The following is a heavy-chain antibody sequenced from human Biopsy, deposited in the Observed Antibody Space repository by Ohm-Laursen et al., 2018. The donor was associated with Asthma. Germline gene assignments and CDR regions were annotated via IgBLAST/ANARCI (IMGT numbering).Heavy chain of an antibody. J-gene: IGHJ6*02. D-gene: IGHD6-13*01. CDR2: IYYSGTT. CDR3: VRGSSSWHHGPFHYYYGLDV. Sequence: SETLSLTCSLSSGSGGYMRSGNYYWGWIRQPPGKGLEWIGRIYYSGTTYYNPSLGSRVTVSPDTSKNQFSLKLTSVTAADTAVYYCVRGSSSWHHGPFHYYYGLDVWGQGTTATVSS. CDR1: SGSGGYMRSGNYY. V-gene: IGHV4-39*01.